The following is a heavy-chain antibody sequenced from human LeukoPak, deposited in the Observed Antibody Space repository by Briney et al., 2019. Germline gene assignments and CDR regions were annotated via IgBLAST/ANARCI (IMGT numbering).Heavy chain of an antibody. J-gene: IGHJ4*02. CDR1: GYTSTGYY. D-gene: IGHD6-19*01. CDR2: INPYSGGT. CDR3: ARSAGVRTIAVAGTCFDY. Sequence: ASVKVSCKASGYTSTGYYIHWVRQAPGQGLEWMGWINPYSGGTNYAQKFQGRVTMTRDTSISTAYMELSSLRSDDTAVFYCARSAGVRTIAVAGTCFDYWGQGTLVTVSS. V-gene: IGHV1-2*02.